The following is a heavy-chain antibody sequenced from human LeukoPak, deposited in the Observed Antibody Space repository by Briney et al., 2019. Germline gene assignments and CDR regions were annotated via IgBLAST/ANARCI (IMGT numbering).Heavy chain of an antibody. CDR3: ATNSGWNYFDY. D-gene: IGHD5-12*01. Sequence: GGSLRLSCAASGFTVSSNYMSWVRQAPGKGLEWVSAIYSGGTTYYADSVRGRFTISRDNSKNTLFLQMNSLRAEDTAVYYCATNSGWNYFDYWGQGTLVTASS. V-gene: IGHV3-53*01. CDR1: GFTVSSNY. CDR2: IYSGGTT. J-gene: IGHJ4*02.